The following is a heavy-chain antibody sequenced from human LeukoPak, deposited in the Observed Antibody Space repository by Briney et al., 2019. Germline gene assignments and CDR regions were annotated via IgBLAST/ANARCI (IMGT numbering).Heavy chain of an antibody. D-gene: IGHD1-26*01. V-gene: IGHV1-24*01. CDR2: FDPEDGET. Sequence: GASVNVSCKVSGYTLTELSMHWVRQTPGKGHEWMGGFDPEDGETIYAQKFQGRVTMTEDTSTDTAYMELSSLRSEDTAVYYCATSKWELHSRWFSYYFDYWGQGTLVTVSS. J-gene: IGHJ4*02. CDR3: ATSKWELHSRWFSYYFDY. CDR1: GYTLTELS.